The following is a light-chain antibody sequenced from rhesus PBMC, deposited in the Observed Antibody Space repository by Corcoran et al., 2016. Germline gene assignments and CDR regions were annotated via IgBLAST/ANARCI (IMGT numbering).Light chain of an antibody. CDR3: LQGYSTPYS. V-gene: IGKV1-36*02. J-gene: IGKJ2*01. Sequence: DIQMTQSPSSLSASVGDRVTITCRASQGINDYLNWYQQKPGKAPNRLIYAASSLESGVPTRFSGSGSGTEFPLTISSLQPEDFAAYYCLQGYSTPYSFGQGTKVEIK. CDR1: QGINDY. CDR2: AAS.